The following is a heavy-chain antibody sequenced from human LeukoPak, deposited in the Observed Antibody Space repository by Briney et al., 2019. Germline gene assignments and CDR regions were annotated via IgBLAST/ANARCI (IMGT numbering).Heavy chain of an antibody. D-gene: IGHD3-22*01. V-gene: IGHV4-4*07. J-gene: IGHJ5*02. CDR2: IYTSGST. CDR1: GGSFSGYY. Sequence: PSETLSLTCGVYGGSFSGYYWTWIRQSPGKGLEWIGRIYTSGSTNYNPSLKSRVTMSVDTSKNQFSLKLSSVTAADTAVYYCAREAYYDSSGYYQGNWFDPWGQGTLVTVSS. CDR3: AREAYYDSSGYYQGNWFDP.